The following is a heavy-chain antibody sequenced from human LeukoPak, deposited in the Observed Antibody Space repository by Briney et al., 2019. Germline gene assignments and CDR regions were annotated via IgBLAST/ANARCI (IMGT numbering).Heavy chain of an antibody. Sequence: GGSLRLSCAASGFTFSSYGMHWVRQAPGKGLEWVAFIWYDGSKKYYPESVKGRFTISRDNSKNTPYLQMNSLRAEDTAVYYCAKDWHSSGGDFDYWGQGTLVTVSS. CDR2: IWYDGSKK. CDR3: AKDWHSSGGDFDY. J-gene: IGHJ4*02. V-gene: IGHV3-30*02. D-gene: IGHD6-19*01. CDR1: GFTFSSYG.